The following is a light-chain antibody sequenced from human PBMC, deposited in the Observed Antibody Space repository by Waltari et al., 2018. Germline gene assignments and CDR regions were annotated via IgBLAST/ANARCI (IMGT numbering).Light chain of an antibody. CDR3: QQYNNWPPWT. V-gene: IGKV3-15*01. CDR2: GAS. CDR1: QSVSSN. J-gene: IGKJ1*01. Sequence: ATLSCRASQSVSSNLAWYQQKPGQAPRLLIYGASTRATGIPARFSGSGSGTEFTLTISSLQSEDFAVYYCQQYNNWPPWTFGQGTKVEIK.